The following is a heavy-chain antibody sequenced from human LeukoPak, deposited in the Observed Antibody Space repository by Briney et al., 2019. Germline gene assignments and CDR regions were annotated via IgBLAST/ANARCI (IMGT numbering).Heavy chain of an antibody. Sequence: ASVKVSCKASGYTFTSYYMHWVRQAPGQGLEWMGLINPSGGTTSYAQKFQGRVTTTRDTSASTVYMELSSLGSEDTAVYYCARASVEMATIRLRRSAFDIWGQGTMVTVSS. CDR2: INPSGGTT. V-gene: IGHV1-46*01. CDR1: GYTFTSYY. CDR3: ARASVEMATIRLRRSAFDI. D-gene: IGHD5-24*01. J-gene: IGHJ3*02.